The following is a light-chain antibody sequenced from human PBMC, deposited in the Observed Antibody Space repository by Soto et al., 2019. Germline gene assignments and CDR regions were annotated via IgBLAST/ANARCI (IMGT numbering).Light chain of an antibody. CDR2: DDS. V-gene: IGLV3-21*02. CDR3: QVWDSSSDHYV. J-gene: IGLJ1*01. CDR1: NIGSKS. Sequence: SYELTQPPSVSVAPGQTARITCGGNNIGSKSVNWYQQKPGQAPVLVVYDDSDRLSGIPERFSGSKSGNTATLTISRVEAGDEADYYCQVWDSSSDHYVFGTGTKVTV.